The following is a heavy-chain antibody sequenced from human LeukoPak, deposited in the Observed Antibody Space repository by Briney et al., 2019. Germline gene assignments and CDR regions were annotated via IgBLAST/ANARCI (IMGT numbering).Heavy chain of an antibody. Sequence: ASVKVSCXASGYTLTSNYIHWVRQAPGQGLEWMGIINPSGGSTTYAQKFQGRVTMTRDTSTSTVYMELTSLRSEDTAVYYCAKGRSDFSAYYYYLDVWGKGTTVTVSS. CDR1: GYTLTSNY. J-gene: IGHJ6*03. D-gene: IGHD2-21*02. V-gene: IGHV1-46*03. CDR3: AKGRSDFSAYYYYLDV. CDR2: INPSGGST.